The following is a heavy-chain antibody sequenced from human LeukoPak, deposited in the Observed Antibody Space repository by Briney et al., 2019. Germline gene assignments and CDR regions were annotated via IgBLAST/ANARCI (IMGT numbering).Heavy chain of an antibody. D-gene: IGHD3-22*01. CDR2: MNPNSGNT. J-gene: IGHJ6*03. CDR1: GYTFTSYD. CDR3: ARDGRYYDSSGYLSYYYYYMDV. V-gene: IGHV1-8*03. Sequence: ASVKVSCKASGYTFTSYDINWVRQATGQGLEWMGWMNPNSGNTGYAQKFQGRVTITRNTSISTAYMELSSLRSDDTAVYYCARDGRYYDSSGYLSYYYYYMDVWGKGTTVTISS.